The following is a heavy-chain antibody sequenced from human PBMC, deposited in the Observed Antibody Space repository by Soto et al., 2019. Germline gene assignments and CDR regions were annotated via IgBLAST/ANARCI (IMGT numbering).Heavy chain of an antibody. V-gene: IGHV4-59*08. CDR3: ARYVSIVVVTAINHAFDN. CDR1: GGSISSYY. CDR2: IYYSGST. Sequence: SETLSLTCTVSGGSISSYYWSWIRQPPGKGLEWIGYIYYSGSTNYNPSLKSGVTISENNSKNQFSLKQSSVTAADTAVYYCARYVSIVVVTAINHAFDNWGQGTMVTVSS. D-gene: IGHD2-21*02. J-gene: IGHJ3*02.